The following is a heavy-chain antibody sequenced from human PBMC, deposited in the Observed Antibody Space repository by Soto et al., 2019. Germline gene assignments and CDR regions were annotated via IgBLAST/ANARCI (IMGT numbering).Heavy chain of an antibody. J-gene: IGHJ4*02. CDR1: GFTFSSYA. V-gene: IGHV3-64*02. CDR2: INSNGGIT. CDR3: ARSSSGYDFDY. Sequence: EVQLVESGEGLVQPGGSLRLSCAASGFTFSSYAMHWVRQAPGQGLEYVSAINSNGGITYYADSVKGRFTISRDNSKNTLYLHMGSLRAEDMAVYYCARSSSGYDFDYWGQGTLVTVSS. D-gene: IGHD3-22*01.